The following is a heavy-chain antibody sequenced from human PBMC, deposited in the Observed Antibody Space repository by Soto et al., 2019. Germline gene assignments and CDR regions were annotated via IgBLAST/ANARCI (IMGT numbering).Heavy chain of an antibody. J-gene: IGHJ6*02. V-gene: IGHV3-73*01. D-gene: IGHD4-4*01. CDR1: WFTFSGSA. Sequence: PVGSLRLSCAASWFTFSGSAMHWVRQASGKGLEWVGRIRSKANSYATAYAASVKGRFTISRDDSKNTAYLQMNSLKTEDTAVYYCTTVTTNYYYGMDVWGQGTTVTVSS. CDR3: TTVTTNYYYGMDV. CDR2: IRSKANSYAT.